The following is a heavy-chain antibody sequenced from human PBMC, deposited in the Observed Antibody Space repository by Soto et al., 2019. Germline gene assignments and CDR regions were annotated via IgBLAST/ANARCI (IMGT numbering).Heavy chain of an antibody. CDR1: GFTFSSYG. V-gene: IGHV3-30*18. CDR2: ISYDGSNK. CDR3: AKGGGRSRINYDYYYGMDV. D-gene: IGHD3-10*01. J-gene: IGHJ6*02. Sequence: GGSLRLSCAASGFTFSSYGMHWVRQAPGKGLEWVAVISYDGSNKYYADSVKGRFTISRDNSKNTLYLQMNSLRAEDRAVYYCAKGGGRSRINYDYYYGMDVWGQGTRVTVYS.